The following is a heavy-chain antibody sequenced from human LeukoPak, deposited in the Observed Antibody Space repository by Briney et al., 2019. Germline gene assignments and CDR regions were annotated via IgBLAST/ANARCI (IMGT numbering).Heavy chain of an antibody. Sequence: ASVKASCKASGYTFTGYYMHWVRQAPGQGLEWMGWINPNSGGTNYAQKFQGRVTMTRDTSISTAYMELSRLRSDDTAVYYCARDRRPYYDSSGPRINWFDPWGQGTLVTVSS. CDR1: GYTFTGYY. D-gene: IGHD3-22*01. CDR2: INPNSGGT. CDR3: ARDRRPYYDSSGPRINWFDP. J-gene: IGHJ5*02. V-gene: IGHV1-2*02.